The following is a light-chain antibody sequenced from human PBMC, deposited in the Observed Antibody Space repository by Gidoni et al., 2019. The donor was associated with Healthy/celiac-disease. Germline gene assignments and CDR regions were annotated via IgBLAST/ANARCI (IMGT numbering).Light chain of an antibody. J-gene: IGKJ2*01. Sequence: ELVLTQSPGTLSLSPGERATLSCRASQSVSSSYLAWYQQKPGQAPRLLIYGASSRATGIPDRFSGSGSGTDFTLTISRLEPEDFAVYYCQQYGSSPFGQGTKLEI. CDR3: QQYGSSP. CDR1: QSVSSSY. CDR2: GAS. V-gene: IGKV3-20*01.